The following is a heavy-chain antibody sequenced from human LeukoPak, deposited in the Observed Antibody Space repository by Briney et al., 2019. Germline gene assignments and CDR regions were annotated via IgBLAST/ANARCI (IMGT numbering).Heavy chain of an antibody. CDR3: AREESDGYFDY. CDR1: GYTFTSYY. D-gene: IGHD2-8*01. V-gene: IGHV1-46*01. J-gene: IGHJ4*02. CDR2: INPSGTNT. Sequence: GASVNVSCKASGYTFTSYYMHWVRQAPGQGLEWMGLINPSGTNTNYAQKFRGRVTMTRDTSTSTVYMDLSSLRSEDTAMYFCAREESDGYFDYWGQGTLVTVSS.